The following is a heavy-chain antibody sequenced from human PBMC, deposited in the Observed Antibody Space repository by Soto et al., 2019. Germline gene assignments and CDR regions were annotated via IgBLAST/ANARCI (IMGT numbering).Heavy chain of an antibody. V-gene: IGHV3-73*01. CDR2: IRSKAYSYAT. J-gene: IGHJ3*02. D-gene: IGHD3-22*01. Sequence: GGSLRLSCAASGFTFSGSAMHWVRQASGKGLEWVGHIRSKAYSYATAYAASVKGRFTISRDDSKNTAYLQMNSLKTEDTAVYYCASAMIVVVSHAFDISGQGTMVSVSS. CDR1: GFTFSGSA. CDR3: ASAMIVVVSHAFDI.